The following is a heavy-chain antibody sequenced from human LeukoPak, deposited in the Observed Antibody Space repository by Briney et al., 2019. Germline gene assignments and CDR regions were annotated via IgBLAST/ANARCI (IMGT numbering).Heavy chain of an antibody. V-gene: IGHV3-21*01. CDR1: GFTFSDYT. J-gene: IGHJ3*02. CDR2: ISSGGTYK. CDR3: ARPTTVTTISADAFDI. D-gene: IGHD4-17*01. Sequence: PGGSLRLSCAASGFTFSDYTMNWVRRAPGKELEWVSSISSGGTYKYYADSVKGRFTISRDNAQNSLYLQMNSLRAEDSSVYYCARPTTVTTISADAFDIWGQGTMVTVSS.